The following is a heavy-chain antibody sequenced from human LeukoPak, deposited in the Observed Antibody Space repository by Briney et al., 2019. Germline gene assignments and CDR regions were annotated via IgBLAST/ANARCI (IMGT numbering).Heavy chain of an antibody. D-gene: IGHD1-7*01. V-gene: IGHV4-34*01. CDR2: INDGGTI. J-gene: IGHJ6*03. Sequence: SSETLSLTCAVYGGSFNIYYWSWIRQSPGKGLEWIGEINDGGTINYNPSLLSRVTISLDRSKNRFSLRLTSVTTTDTAVYYCARRWNYGRNYYIDVWGKGATVSVSS. CDR1: GGSFNIYY. CDR3: ARRWNYGRNYYIDV.